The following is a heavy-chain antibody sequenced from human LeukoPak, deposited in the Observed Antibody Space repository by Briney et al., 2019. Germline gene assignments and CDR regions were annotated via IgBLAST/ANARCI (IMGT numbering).Heavy chain of an antibody. J-gene: IGHJ4*02. D-gene: IGHD3-22*01. CDR1: GGSNSSGGYS. CDR2: IYYSGST. Sequence: SQTLSLTCAVSGGSNSSGGYSWSWIRQPPGKGLEWIGYIYYSGSTYYNPSLKSRVTISVDTSKNQFSLKLSSVTAADTAVYYCARSSADYYDSSGPLDYWGQGTLVTVSS. CDR3: ARSSADYYDSSGPLDY. V-gene: IGHV4-30-4*07.